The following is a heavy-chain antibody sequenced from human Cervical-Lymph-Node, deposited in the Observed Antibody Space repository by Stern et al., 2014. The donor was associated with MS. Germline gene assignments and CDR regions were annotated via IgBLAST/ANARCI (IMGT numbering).Heavy chain of an antibody. V-gene: IGHV4-59*01. J-gene: IGHJ4*02. CDR1: GGSISSYY. CDR2: IYYSGST. Sequence: QVQLQESGPGLVKPSETLSLTCTVSGGSISSYYWSWIRQPPGKGLEWIGYIYYSGSTNYNPSLKSRVTISVDTSKNQFSLKLSSVTAADTAVYYCARGVTYDFWSGYYFDYWGQGTLVTVSS. D-gene: IGHD3-3*01. CDR3: ARGVTYDFWSGYYFDY.